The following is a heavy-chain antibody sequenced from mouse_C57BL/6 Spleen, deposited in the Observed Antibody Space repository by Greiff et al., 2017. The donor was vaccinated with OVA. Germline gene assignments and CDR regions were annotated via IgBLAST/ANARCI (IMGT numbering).Heavy chain of an antibody. CDR2: IYPYNGVS. Sequence: EVQLQESGPELVKPGASVKISCKASGYSFTGYYMHWVKQSHGNILDWIGYIYPYNGVSSYNQKFKGKATLTVDKSSSTAYMELRSLTSEDSAVYYCARSIYYGSSPYAMDYWGQGTSVTVSS. CDR3: ARSIYYGSSPYAMDY. V-gene: IGHV1-31*01. J-gene: IGHJ4*01. D-gene: IGHD1-1*01. CDR1: GYSFTGYY.